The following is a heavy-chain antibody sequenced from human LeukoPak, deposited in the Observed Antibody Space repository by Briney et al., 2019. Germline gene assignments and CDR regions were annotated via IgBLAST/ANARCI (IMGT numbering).Heavy chain of an antibody. Sequence: GGSLRLSCTASGFTFSDYYMSWIRQAPGKGLEWVSYISSSSSYTKYADSVKGRFTISRDNARNSLYLQMNSLRAEDAAVYYCARGVGIIDYWGQGTLVTVSS. J-gene: IGHJ4*02. CDR1: GFTFSDYY. D-gene: IGHD7-27*01. CDR2: ISSSSSYT. V-gene: IGHV3-11*06. CDR3: ARGVGIIDY.